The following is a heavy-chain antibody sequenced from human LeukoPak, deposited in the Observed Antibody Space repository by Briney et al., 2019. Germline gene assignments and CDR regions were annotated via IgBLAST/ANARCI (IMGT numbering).Heavy chain of an antibody. V-gene: IGHV3-30*04. Sequence: GGSLRLSCAASGFTFSSYAMHWVRQAPGKGLERVAVISYDGSNKYYADSVKGRFTISRDNFKNTLYLQMNSLRAEDTAVYYCARGADYDILTGYYTSFDYWGQGTLVTVSS. CDR1: GFTFSSYA. CDR2: ISYDGSNK. CDR3: ARGADYDILTGYYTSFDY. D-gene: IGHD3-9*01. J-gene: IGHJ4*02.